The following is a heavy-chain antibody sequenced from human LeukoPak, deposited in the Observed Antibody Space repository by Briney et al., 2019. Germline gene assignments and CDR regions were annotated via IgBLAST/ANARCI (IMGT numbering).Heavy chain of an antibody. CDR2: INHSGST. Sequence: SETLSLTCAVYGGSFSGYYWSWIRQPPGKGLEWIWEINHSGSTNYNPSLKSRVTISVGTSKNQFSLKLSSVTAADTAVYYCARGRDDFWSGYYTLYYYYGMDVWGQGTTVTVSS. V-gene: IGHV4-34*01. CDR3: ARGRDDFWSGYYTLYYYYGMDV. D-gene: IGHD3-3*01. CDR1: GGSFSGYY. J-gene: IGHJ6*02.